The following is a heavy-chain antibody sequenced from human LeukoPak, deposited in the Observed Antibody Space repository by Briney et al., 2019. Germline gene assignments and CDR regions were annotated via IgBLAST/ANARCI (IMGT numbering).Heavy chain of an antibody. J-gene: IGHJ5*02. D-gene: IGHD2-2*01. CDR1: GYTFTSYD. V-gene: IGHV1-8*03. CDR3: ARVGCSPISCHTWFDP. CDR2: MNPANGNT. Sequence: ASVKVSCXASGYTFTSYDMHWVRQATGQGLEWMGWMNPANGNTVYARKFQGRVTITRDISISTAYMELSSLRSEDTAVYYCARVGCSPISCHTWFDPWGQGTLVTVSS.